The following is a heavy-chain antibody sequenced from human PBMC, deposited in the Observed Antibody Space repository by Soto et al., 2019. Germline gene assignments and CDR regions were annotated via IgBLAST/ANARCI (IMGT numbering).Heavy chain of an antibody. D-gene: IGHD3-10*01. Sequence: EVQLLESGGGLVQPGGSLRLSCAASGFTFNNYAMTWVRQAPGKGLGWVSAISGGGDTTSYADSVKGRFTVSRDGSKNTLYLKMSSLRAEDTALYYCAKGRGGSGSLTPRVDFWGQGTLVTVSS. V-gene: IGHV3-23*01. CDR1: GFTFNNYA. CDR2: ISGGGDTT. CDR3: AKGRGGSGSLTPRVDF. J-gene: IGHJ4*02.